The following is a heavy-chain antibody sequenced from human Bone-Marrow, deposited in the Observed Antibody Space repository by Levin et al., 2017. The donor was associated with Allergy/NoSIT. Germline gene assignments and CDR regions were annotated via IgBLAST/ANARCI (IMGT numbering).Heavy chain of an antibody. CDR3: AKGHCSSTSCHGDF. J-gene: IGHJ4*02. V-gene: IGHV3-23*01. Sequence: GGSLRLSCAASGFTFGSYAMSWVRQAPGKGLEWVSSINDGGSITYYADSVKGRFTIARDNSKNTLLLQMTSLRAEDTAIYYCAKGHCSSTSCHGDFWGQGTLVTVSS. D-gene: IGHD2-2*01. CDR2: INDGGSIT. CDR1: GFTFGSYA.